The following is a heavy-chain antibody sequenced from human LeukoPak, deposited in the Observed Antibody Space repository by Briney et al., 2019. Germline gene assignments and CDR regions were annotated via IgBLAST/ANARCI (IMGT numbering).Heavy chain of an antibody. CDR3: ARRRDSGSLQHFDY. D-gene: IGHD1-26*01. J-gene: IGHJ4*02. V-gene: IGHV3-21*04. Sequence: PGGSVRLSCAASGFTFSSYSMNWVRQAPGKGLQWVASISSGSVYIYYADSMKGRFTISRDNAKNSLYLQMNSLRAEDTAVYYCARRRDSGSLQHFDYWGQGTLVTVSS. CDR2: ISSGSVYI. CDR1: GFTFSSYS.